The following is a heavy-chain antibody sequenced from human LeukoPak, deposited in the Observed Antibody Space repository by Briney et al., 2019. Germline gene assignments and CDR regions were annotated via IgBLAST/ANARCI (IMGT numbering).Heavy chain of an antibody. Sequence: SETLSLTCTVSGGSISSYYWSWIRQPAGKGLEWIGRIYTSGSTNYNPSLKSRVTMSVDTSKNHFSLKLSSVTAADTAVYYCARALRIAARPRYYYYYMDVWAKGPRSPSP. J-gene: IGHJ6*03. CDR1: GGSISSYY. D-gene: IGHD6-6*01. CDR2: IYTSGST. CDR3: ARALRIAARPRYYYYYMDV. V-gene: IGHV4-4*07.